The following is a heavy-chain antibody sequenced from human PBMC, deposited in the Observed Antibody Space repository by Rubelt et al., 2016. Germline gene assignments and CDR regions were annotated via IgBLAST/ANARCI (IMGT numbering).Heavy chain of an antibody. CDR3: ARGHYYDMGV. J-gene: IGHJ6*02. Sequence: EVQLVESGGGLVQPGGSLRLSCAASGFAFSIYWMHWVRQAPGKGLVWVSRIDSDGGTTKYADSVKGRFTISRDNAKNTLYLQMNSLRVEDTAVYYCARGHYYDMGVWGQGTTVTVSS. V-gene: IGHV3-74*03. CDR1: GFAFSIYW. CDR2: IDSDGGTT.